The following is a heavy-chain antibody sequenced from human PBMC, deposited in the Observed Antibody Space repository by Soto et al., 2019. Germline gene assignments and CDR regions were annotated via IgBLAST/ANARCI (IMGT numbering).Heavy chain of an antibody. D-gene: IGHD3-3*01. CDR2: ISSNGGST. Sequence: WGTLLLSCSPSGFRVASYAIHLVCQSPGKGLEYVSAISSNGGSTYHVDSVKGRFTISRDNSKNTVYLQMTSLRIEDTGVYYCVKGRSGEYCYYALDVWGQGTTVTSP. J-gene: IGHJ6*02. CDR3: VKGRSGEYCYYALDV. V-gene: IGHV3-64D*06. CDR1: GFRVASYA.